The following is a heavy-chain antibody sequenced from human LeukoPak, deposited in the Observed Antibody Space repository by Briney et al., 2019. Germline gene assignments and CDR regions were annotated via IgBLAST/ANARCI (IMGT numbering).Heavy chain of an antibody. CDR2: IIPVFGTA. CDR3: ASFRSQLTAFDI. Sequence: SVKVSCKASGGTFSSYAISWVRQAPGQGLEWMGGIIPVFGTANYAQKFQGRVTITADESTSTAYMELSSLRSEDTAVYYCASFRSQLTAFDIWGQGTMVTVSS. CDR1: GGTFSSYA. V-gene: IGHV1-69*13. D-gene: IGHD2-2*01. J-gene: IGHJ3*02.